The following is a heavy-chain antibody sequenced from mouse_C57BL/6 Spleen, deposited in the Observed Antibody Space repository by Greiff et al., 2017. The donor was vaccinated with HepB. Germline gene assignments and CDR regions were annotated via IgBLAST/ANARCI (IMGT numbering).Heavy chain of an antibody. Sequence: QVQLQQPGAELVKPGASVKLSCKASGYTFTSYWMQWVKQRPGQGLEWIGEIDPSDSYTNYNQTFKGKATLTVDTSSSTAYMQLSSLTSEDSAVYYCARWSFAYWGQGTLVTVSA. CDR1: GYTFTSYW. J-gene: IGHJ3*01. CDR2: IDPSDSYT. V-gene: IGHV1-50*01. CDR3: ARWSFAY.